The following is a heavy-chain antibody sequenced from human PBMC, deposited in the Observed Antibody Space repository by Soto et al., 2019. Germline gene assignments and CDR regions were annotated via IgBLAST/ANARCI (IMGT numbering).Heavy chain of an antibody. CDR1: GGSISNYY. CDR2: IYTSGST. Sequence: QVQLQESGPGLVKPSETLSLTCTVSGGSISNYYWSWIRQPAGKGLEWIGRIYTSGSTDYNPSLKSRVTMSLDTSKNPFSLELSSMTAADTAVYYCARGHCTSSICYPSDSWGQGALVTVSS. CDR3: ARGHCTSSICYPSDS. J-gene: IGHJ4*02. D-gene: IGHD2-2*01. V-gene: IGHV4-4*07.